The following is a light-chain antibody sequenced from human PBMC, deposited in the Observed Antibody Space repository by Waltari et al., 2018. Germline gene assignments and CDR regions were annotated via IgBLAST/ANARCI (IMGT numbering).Light chain of an antibody. J-gene: IGKJ2*01. CDR2: KVS. V-gene: IGKV2-30*01. Sequence: DVVLTQSPLSLPVTLGQPASIPCRSSHSLVNTDGNTYLNWFHQRPGQSPRRLIYKVSNRDSGVPDRFSGRGAVTDFTLRISRVEAEDVGLYFCFQGTHWPPYTFGQGTKLEIK. CDR1: HSLVNTDGNTY. CDR3: FQGTHWPPYT.